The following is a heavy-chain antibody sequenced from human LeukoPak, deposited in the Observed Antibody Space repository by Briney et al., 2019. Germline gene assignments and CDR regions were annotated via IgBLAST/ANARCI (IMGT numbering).Heavy chain of an antibody. Sequence: PGGSLRLSCAASGFTVSSNYMSWVRQAPGKGLEWVSVIYSGGSTYYADSVKGRFTISRDNSKNTLYLQMNSLRAEDTAVYYCASPGGYRPYYFDYWGQGTLVTVSS. CDR1: GFTVSSNY. V-gene: IGHV3-53*01. CDR3: ASPGGYRPYYFDY. J-gene: IGHJ4*02. D-gene: IGHD6-25*01. CDR2: IYSGGST.